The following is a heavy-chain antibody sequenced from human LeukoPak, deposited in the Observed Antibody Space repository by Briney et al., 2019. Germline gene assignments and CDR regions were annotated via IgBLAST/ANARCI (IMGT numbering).Heavy chain of an antibody. V-gene: IGHV4-39*01. CDR2: IYYSGST. Sequence: PSETLSLTCTVSGGSISSSSYYWGWIRQPPGKGLEWIGSIYYSGSTYYNPSLKSRGTISVDTSKNQFSLKLSSVTAADSAVYYCARHVVAVAGTLDYFDYRGQGTLVTVSS. CDR1: GGSISSSSYY. J-gene: IGHJ4*02. CDR3: ARHVVAVAGTLDYFDY. D-gene: IGHD6-19*01.